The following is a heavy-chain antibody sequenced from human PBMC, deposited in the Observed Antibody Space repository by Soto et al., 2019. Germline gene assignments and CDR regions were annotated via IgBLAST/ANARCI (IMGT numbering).Heavy chain of an antibody. Sequence: SETLSLTCTVSGGSISSGGYSWSWIRQPPGKGLEWIGYIYHSGSTYYNPSLKSRVTISVDRSKNQFSLKLSSVTAADTAVYYCARDRTGTIFGVAPCCGGWFDPWGQGTLVTVSS. D-gene: IGHD3-3*01. V-gene: IGHV4-30-2*01. CDR1: GGSISSGGYS. CDR2: IYHSGST. CDR3: ARDRTGTIFGVAPCCGGWFDP. J-gene: IGHJ5*02.